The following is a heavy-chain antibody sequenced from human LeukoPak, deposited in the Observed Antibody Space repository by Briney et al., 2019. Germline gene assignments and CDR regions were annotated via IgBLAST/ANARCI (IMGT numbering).Heavy chain of an antibody. Sequence: GGSLRLSCAASGFTFSDYYVSWIRQAPGKGLEWVSYISSSGSTIYYADSVKGRFTISRDNAKNSLYLQMNSLRAEDTAVYYCAREVQLWLPNWFDPWGQGTLITVSS. J-gene: IGHJ5*02. CDR2: ISSSGSTI. CDR3: AREVQLWLPNWFDP. CDR1: GFTFSDYY. D-gene: IGHD5-18*01. V-gene: IGHV3-11*04.